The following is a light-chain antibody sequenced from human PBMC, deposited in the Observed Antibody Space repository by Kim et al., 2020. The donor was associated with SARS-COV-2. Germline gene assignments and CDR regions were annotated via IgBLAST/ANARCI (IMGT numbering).Light chain of an antibody. J-gene: IGKJ4*01. CDR2: GAS. V-gene: IGKV3-15*01. CDR3: QQYDKWPLT. Sequence: EIAMTQSPATLSVSPGERATLSCRASQSVSSNLAWYQQKPGQAPRLLIYGASTRATGIPARFSGSGSGTEFTLTISSLQSEDFAVYYCQQYDKWPLTFGGGTKVDIK. CDR1: QSVSSN.